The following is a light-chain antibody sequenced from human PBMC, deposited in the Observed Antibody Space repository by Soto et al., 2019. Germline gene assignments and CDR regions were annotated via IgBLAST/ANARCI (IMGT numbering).Light chain of an antibody. CDR2: GAS. Sequence: EIVLTQSPATLSLSPGERATLSCRASQSVSSNLVWYQQKPGQAPRLLIYGASNRATGIPARFSGSGSGTDFTLTISSLEPEDFAVYYCQQRSNWQGTFGQGTRLEIK. CDR1: QSVSSN. CDR3: QQRSNWQGT. J-gene: IGKJ5*01. V-gene: IGKV3D-11*02.